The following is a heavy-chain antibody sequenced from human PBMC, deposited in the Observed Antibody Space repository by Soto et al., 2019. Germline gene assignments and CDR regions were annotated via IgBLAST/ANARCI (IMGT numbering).Heavy chain of an antibody. CDR1: GGTFNNYA. V-gene: IGHV1-69*01. J-gene: IGHJ4*02. D-gene: IGHD5-12*01. CDR3: AREVTVASYSFDF. CDR2: IIPIFNSA. Sequence: QVQLVQSGAEVKRPGSSVKVSCTASGGTFNNYALSCVRQATGQGLEWLGGIIPIFNSANYAQKFQGRVTITAEDSTSTAYMELRSLRPDDTAVYYCAREVTVASYSFDFWGQGTLVTVSS.